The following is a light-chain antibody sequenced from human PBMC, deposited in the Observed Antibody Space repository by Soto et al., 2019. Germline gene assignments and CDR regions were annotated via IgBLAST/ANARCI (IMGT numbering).Light chain of an antibody. J-gene: IGKJ2*01. V-gene: IGKV3-20*01. CDR3: QRYGGSLPFT. Sequence: EIVLTQSPGTLSSSPGERVTLSCRASQRVSSNYLAWYQQKPGQPPRLLIYGAFTRATGIPDRFSGSGSGTDFTLTISRLEPDDFAVYFCQRYGGSLPFTFGQGTKVEI. CDR1: QRVSSNY. CDR2: GAF.